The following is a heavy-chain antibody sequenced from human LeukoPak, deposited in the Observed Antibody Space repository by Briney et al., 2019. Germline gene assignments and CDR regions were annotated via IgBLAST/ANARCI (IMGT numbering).Heavy chain of an antibody. D-gene: IGHD3-10*01. J-gene: IGHJ4*02. Sequence: ASVKVSCKASGYTFTSYDINWVRQATGQGLEWMGWMNPNSGNTGYAQKFQGRVTMTRNTSISTAYMELSSLRSEDTAVYYCARDPYYGSGTGIGGDSDYWGQGTLVTVSS. CDR3: ARDPYYGSGTGIGGDSDY. CDR1: GYTFTSYD. CDR2: MNPNSGNT. V-gene: IGHV1-8*01.